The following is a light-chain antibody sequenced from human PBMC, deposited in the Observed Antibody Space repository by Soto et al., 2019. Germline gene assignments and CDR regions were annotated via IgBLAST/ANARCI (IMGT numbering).Light chain of an antibody. CDR1: QSIGSSY. J-gene: IGKJ1*01. V-gene: IGKV3-20*01. CDR2: GTS. CDR3: QQFGSSWLT. Sequence: ENVLTQSPGTLSLSPGEGATLSCRASQSIGSSYLAWYQQKPGHAPRLIMYGTSSRATGIPDRFSGSGSGTDFTLTISRLEPEDFAVYYCQQFGSSWLTFGQGTKVEIK.